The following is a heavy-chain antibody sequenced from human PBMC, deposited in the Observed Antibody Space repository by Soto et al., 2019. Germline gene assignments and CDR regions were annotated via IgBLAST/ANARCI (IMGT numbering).Heavy chain of an antibody. CDR2: ISSSSSYI. V-gene: IGHV3-21*01. D-gene: IGHD7-27*01. Sequence: GGSLRLSCAASGFTFSRYSMNWVRQAPGKGLEWVSSISSSSSYIYYADSVKGRITISRDNAKNSLYLQMNSLRAADTAVYYCATLGGSNWVYGSDYYGIDVWGQGTTVTVAS. J-gene: IGHJ6*02. CDR3: ATLGGSNWVYGSDYYGIDV. CDR1: GFTFSRYS.